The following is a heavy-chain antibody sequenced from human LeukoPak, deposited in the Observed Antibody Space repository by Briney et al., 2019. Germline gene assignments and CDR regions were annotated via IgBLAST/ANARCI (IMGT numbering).Heavy chain of an antibody. Sequence: GGSLRLSCAASGFTFSSYGMHWVRQAPGKGLEWVAVIIYDGSNKYYADSVKGRFTISRDNSKNTLYLQMNSLRAEDTAVYYCTEPSRIGYFDSSAHWGQGTLVTVSS. D-gene: IGHD3-22*01. V-gene: IGHV3-30*18. J-gene: IGHJ4*02. CDR3: TEPSRIGYFDSSAH. CDR1: GFTFSSYG. CDR2: IIYDGSNK.